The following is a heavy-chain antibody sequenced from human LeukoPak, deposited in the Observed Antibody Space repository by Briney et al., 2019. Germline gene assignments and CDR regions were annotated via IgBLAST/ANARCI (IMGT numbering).Heavy chain of an antibody. CDR1: GGSISSGSYY. CDR3: ASSGYSYGYYFDY. J-gene: IGHJ4*02. D-gene: IGHD5-18*01. Sequence: SETLSLTCTVSGGSISSGSYYWSWIRQPAGKGLEWIGRIYTSGSTNYNPSLKSRVTISVDTSKNQFSLKLSSVTAADTAVYHCASSGYSYGYYFDYWGQGTLVTVSS. V-gene: IGHV4-61*02. CDR2: IYTSGST.